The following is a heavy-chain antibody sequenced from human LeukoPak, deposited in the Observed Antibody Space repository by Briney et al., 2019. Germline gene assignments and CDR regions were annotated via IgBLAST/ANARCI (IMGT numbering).Heavy chain of an antibody. Sequence: GGSLRLSCAASGFTFSSYSMNWVRQAPGKGLEWVSSISSSSSYIYYADSVKGRFTISRDNAKNSLYLQMNSLRAEATAVYYCARGDYDFWSGYYPFDYSGQGTLVTVSS. CDR3: ARGDYDFWSGYYPFDY. CDR2: ISSSSSYI. J-gene: IGHJ4*02. D-gene: IGHD3-3*01. CDR1: GFTFSSYS. V-gene: IGHV3-21*01.